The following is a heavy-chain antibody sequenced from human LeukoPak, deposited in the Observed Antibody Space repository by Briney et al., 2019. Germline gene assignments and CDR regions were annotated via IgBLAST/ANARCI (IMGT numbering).Heavy chain of an antibody. Sequence: SETLSLTCTVSGGSISSGDYYWSWIRQPPGKGLEWIGYIYYSGSTYYNPSLKSRVTISVDTSKNQFSLNMRSVTVADTAVYFCATTWHYDSRGYLFDDWGQGTLVTVSS. V-gene: IGHV4-30-4*02. CDR2: IYYSGST. CDR1: GGSISSGDYY. J-gene: IGHJ4*02. D-gene: IGHD3-22*01. CDR3: ATTWHYDSRGYLFDD.